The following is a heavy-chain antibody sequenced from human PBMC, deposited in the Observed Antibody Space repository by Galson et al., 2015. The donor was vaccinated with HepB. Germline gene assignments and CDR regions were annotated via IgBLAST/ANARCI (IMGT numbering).Heavy chain of an antibody. D-gene: IGHD3-10*01. CDR3: ARGPGYYYGSGYFDY. CDR1: GFTFSSYA. J-gene: IGHJ4*02. CDR2: ISGSGGST. Sequence: SLRLSCAASGFTFSSYAMSWVRQAPGKGLEWVSAISGSGGSTYYADSVKGRFTISRDNSKNTLYLQMNSLRAEDTAVYYCARGPGYYYGSGYFDYWGQGTLVTVSS. V-gene: IGHV3-23*01.